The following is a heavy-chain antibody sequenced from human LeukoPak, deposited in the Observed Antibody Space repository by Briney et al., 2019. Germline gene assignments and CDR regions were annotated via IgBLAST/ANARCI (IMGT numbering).Heavy chain of an antibody. V-gene: IGHV3-33*01. D-gene: IGHD2-21*02. Sequence: GGSLRLSCAASGFTFSSYGMHWVRQAPGKGLEWVAVIWYDGSNKYYADSVKGRFTISRDNSKNTLYLQMNSLRAEDTAVYYCAREFSGGDCLDYWGQGTLVTVSS. J-gene: IGHJ4*02. CDR2: IWYDGSNK. CDR3: AREFSGGDCLDY. CDR1: GFTFSSYG.